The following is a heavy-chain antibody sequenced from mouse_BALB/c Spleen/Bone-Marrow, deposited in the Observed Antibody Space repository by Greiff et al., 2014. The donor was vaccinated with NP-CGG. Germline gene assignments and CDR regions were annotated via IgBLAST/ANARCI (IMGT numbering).Heavy chain of an antibody. CDR2: INPYNDGT. V-gene: IGHV1-14*01. J-gene: IGHJ4*01. CDR3: ARRWLPYAMDY. Sequence: VQLQQPGPELVKPGASVKMSCKASGYTLTSYIMHWVKQKPGQGLEWIGYINPYNDGTKYNEKFKGKATLTSDKSPSTAYMELSSLTSEDSAVYYCARRWLPYAMDYWGQGTSVTVSS. CDR1: GYTLTSYI. D-gene: IGHD2-3*01.